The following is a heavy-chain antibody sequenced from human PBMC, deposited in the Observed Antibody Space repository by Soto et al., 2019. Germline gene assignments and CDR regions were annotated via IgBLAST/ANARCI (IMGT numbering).Heavy chain of an antibody. Sequence: QVQLQQWGAGLLKPSETLSLTCAVYGGSFSGYYWSWIRQPPGKGLEWIGEINHSGSTNYNPSLKCRVTISVDTSKNQFSLKLSSVTAADTAVYYCAREVAYYGSGEGDYWGQGTLVTVSS. CDR2: INHSGST. CDR3: AREVAYYGSGEGDY. D-gene: IGHD3-10*01. V-gene: IGHV4-34*01. CDR1: GGSFSGYY. J-gene: IGHJ4*02.